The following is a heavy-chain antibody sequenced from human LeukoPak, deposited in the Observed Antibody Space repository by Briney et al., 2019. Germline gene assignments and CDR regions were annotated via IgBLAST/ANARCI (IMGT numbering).Heavy chain of an antibody. CDR3: ARDLRPVLRFLEWLFSLGY. J-gene: IGHJ4*02. CDR1: GFIFSSYA. CDR2: ISYDGSNK. V-gene: IGHV3-30-3*01. D-gene: IGHD3-3*01. Sequence: GGSLRLSCAASGFIFSSYAMHWVRQAPGKGLEWVAVISYDGSNKYYADSVKGRFTISRDNSKNTLYLQMNSLRAEDTAVYYCARDLRPVLRFLEWLFSLGYWGQGTLVTVSS.